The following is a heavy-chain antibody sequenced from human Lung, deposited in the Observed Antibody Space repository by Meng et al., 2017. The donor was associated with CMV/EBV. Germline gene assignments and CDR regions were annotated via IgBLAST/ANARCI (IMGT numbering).Heavy chain of an antibody. CDR1: GFTFSNAW. CDR2: IKSKIDGGTT. J-gene: IGHJ4*02. V-gene: IGHV3-15*01. CDR3: TTDQCSSTSCSIRAPGY. D-gene: IGHD2-2*01. Sequence: ESXKISXAASGFTFSNAWMSWVRQAPGKGQEWVGRIKSKIDGGTTDYAAPVKGRFTISRDDSKNTLYLQMNSLKTEDTAVYYCTTDQCSSTSCSIRAPGYWGQRTLVXVSS.